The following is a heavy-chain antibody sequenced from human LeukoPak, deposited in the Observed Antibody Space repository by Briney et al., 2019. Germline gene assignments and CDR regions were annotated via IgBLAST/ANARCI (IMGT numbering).Heavy chain of an antibody. CDR1: GFTFKNYA. Sequence: GGSLRLSCVASGFTFKNYALSWVRQAPGKGLEWVSSLSGSGITSFYPDSMKGRFTISRDNSKNTLFLQVNSLRAEDTAVYYCARHGLGDSGYDRENWGQGTLVTVSS. CDR2: LSGSGITS. V-gene: IGHV3-23*01. J-gene: IGHJ4*02. CDR3: ARHGLGDSGYDREN. D-gene: IGHD5-12*01.